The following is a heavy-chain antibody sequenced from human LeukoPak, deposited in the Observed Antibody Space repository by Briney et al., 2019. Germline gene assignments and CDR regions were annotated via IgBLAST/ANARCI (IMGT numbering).Heavy chain of an antibody. Sequence: GGSLRLSCAASGFTVSSNYMSWVRQAPGKGLEGVSVIYSGGSTYYADSVKGRFTISRDNSKNTLYLQMNSLRAEDTAVYYCARFLGGPAYFDYWGQGTLVTVSS. J-gene: IGHJ4*02. CDR3: ARFLGGPAYFDY. V-gene: IGHV3-66*02. CDR1: GFTVSSNY. D-gene: IGHD2-15*01. CDR2: IYSGGST.